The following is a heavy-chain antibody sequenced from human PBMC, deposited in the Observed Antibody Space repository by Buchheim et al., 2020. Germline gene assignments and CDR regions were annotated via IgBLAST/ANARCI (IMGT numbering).Heavy chain of an antibody. V-gene: IGHV3-21*01. D-gene: IGHD6-19*01. CDR2: ISSSSSYI. CDR3: ARSMSSDWSYYYYYGMDV. J-gene: IGHJ6*02. CDR1: GFTFSSYS. Sequence: EVQLVESGGGLVKPGGSLRLSCAASGFTFSSYSMNWVRQAPGKGLEWVSSISSSSSYIYYADSVKGRFTISRDNAKNSLYLQMNSLRAEDTAVYYCARSMSSDWSYYYYYGMDVWGQGTT.